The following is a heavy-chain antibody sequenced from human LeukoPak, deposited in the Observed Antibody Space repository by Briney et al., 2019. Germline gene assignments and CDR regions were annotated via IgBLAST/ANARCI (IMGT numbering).Heavy chain of an antibody. J-gene: IGHJ5*02. CDR3: ARDPLWVMSSGWYNWFDP. V-gene: IGHV1-46*01. CDR2: INPSGGST. D-gene: IGHD6-19*01. CDR1: GYTFTSYA. Sequence: ASVKVSCKASGYTFTSYAMNWVRQAPGQGLEWMGIINPSGGSTSYAQKFQGRVTMTRDMSTSTVYMELSSLRSEDTAVYYCARDPLWVMSSGWYNWFDPWGQGTLVTVSS.